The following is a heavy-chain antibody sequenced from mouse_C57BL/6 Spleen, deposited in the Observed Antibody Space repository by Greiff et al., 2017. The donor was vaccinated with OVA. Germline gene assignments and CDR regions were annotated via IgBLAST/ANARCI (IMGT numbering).Heavy chain of an antibody. J-gene: IGHJ2*01. D-gene: IGHD4-1*01. CDR1: GYTFTSYW. CDR3: ARAGKLGHLDY. V-gene: IGHV1-64*01. Sequence: VQLQQPGAELVKPGASVKLSCKASGYTFTSYWMHWVKQRPGQGLEWIGMIHPNSGSTNYNEKFKSKATLTVDKSSSTAYMQLSSLTSEDAAVYYCARAGKLGHLDYWGQGTTLTVSS. CDR2: IHPNSGST.